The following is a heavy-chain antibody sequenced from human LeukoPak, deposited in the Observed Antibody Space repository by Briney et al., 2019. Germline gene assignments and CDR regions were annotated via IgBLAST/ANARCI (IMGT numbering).Heavy chain of an antibody. J-gene: IGHJ3*02. V-gene: IGHV3-21*01. Sequence: PGGSLRLSCVASGFTFSSYSMNWVRQAPGKGLEWVSSISISSSYIYYADSVRGRFTISRDNAKNSLYLQMNSLRAEDTAVYYCATELAADDFWSGDAFDIWGQGTMVTVSS. CDR2: ISISSSYI. D-gene: IGHD3-3*01. CDR3: ATELAADDFWSGDAFDI. CDR1: GFTFSSYS.